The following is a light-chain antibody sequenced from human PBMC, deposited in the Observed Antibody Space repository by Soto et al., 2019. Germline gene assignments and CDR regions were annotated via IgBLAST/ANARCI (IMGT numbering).Light chain of an antibody. CDR2: AAS. CDR3: QQYGSPPPT. CDR1: QSVPKSD. V-gene: IGKV3-20*01. J-gene: IGKJ4*02. Sequence: EIVLTQSPGTLSLSPGERATLSCRASQSVPKSDLAWYQQKPGQPPRLIMYAASYRATGIPDRFSGSGSGTDFTLSISRLEPEDFAVYHCQQYGSPPPTFGGGTKVEIK.